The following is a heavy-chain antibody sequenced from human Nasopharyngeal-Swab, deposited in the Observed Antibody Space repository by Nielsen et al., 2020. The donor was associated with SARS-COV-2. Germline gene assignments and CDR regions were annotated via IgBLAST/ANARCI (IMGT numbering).Heavy chain of an antibody. CDR2: ISYDGSNK. CDR3: ANWFDP. J-gene: IGHJ5*02. Sequence: GGYLSLSCAACGFAISSYAMHWVRQAPGKGLEWVAVISYDGSNKYYADSVKGRFTISRDNSKNTLYLQMNSLRAEDTAVYYCANWFDPWGQGTLVTVSS. V-gene: IGHV3-30-3*01. CDR1: GFAISSYA.